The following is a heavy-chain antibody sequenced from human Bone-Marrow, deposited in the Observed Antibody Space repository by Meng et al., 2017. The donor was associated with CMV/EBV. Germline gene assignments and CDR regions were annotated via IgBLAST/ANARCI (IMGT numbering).Heavy chain of an antibody. V-gene: IGHV4-59*01. CDR2: IYYSGST. J-gene: IGHJ6*02. CDR1: GGSISSYY. D-gene: IGHD3-3*01. Sequence: SEPMSLPCTHSGGSISSYYWSWIRQPPGKGLEWIGYIYYSGSTNYNPSPKSRVTISVDTSKNQFSLKLSSVNAADTAVYYGARYYDFWIGYSYGMDVWGQGTTVTVSS. CDR3: ARYYDFWIGYSYGMDV.